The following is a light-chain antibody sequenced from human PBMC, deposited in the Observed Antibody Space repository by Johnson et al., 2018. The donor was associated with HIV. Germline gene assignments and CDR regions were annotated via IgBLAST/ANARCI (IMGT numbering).Light chain of an antibody. Sequence: QSVLTQPPSASGTPGQRVTISCSGSSSNIGSNTVNWYQQLPGTAPKLLIYRNNQRPSGVPDRFSGSKSGTSASLAISGLQAEDEADYYCAAWDDSLNGSNYVFGTGTKVTVL. V-gene: IGLV1-44*01. CDR3: AAWDDSLNGSNYV. CDR1: SSNIGSNT. CDR2: RNN. J-gene: IGLJ1*01.